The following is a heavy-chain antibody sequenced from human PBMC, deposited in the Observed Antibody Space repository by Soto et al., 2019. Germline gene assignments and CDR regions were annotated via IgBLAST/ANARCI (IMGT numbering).Heavy chain of an antibody. CDR2: ISAYNGNT. CDR3: ARVGITIFGVVVYYFDY. CDR1: GYTFTSYG. V-gene: IGHV1-18*01. D-gene: IGHD3-3*01. Sequence: ASVKVSCKASGYTFTSYGISWVRQAPGQGLEWMGWISAYNGNTDYAQKLQGRVTMTTDTSTSTAYMELRSLRSDDTAVYYCARVGITIFGVVVYYFDYWGQGTLVTVSS. J-gene: IGHJ4*02.